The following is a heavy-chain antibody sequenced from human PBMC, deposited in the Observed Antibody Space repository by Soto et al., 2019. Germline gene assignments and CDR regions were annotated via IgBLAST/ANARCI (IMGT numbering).Heavy chain of an antibody. CDR3: ARSAVVTGGGLDY. CDR1: GFTFSSYG. Sequence: QVQLVESGGGVVQPGRSLRLSCAASGFTFSSYGMHWVRQAPGKGLEWVAVIWYDGSNKYYADSVKGRFTISRDNSKNTLYLQMNSLSAEDTAVYYCARSAVVTGGGLDYWGQGTLVTVSS. J-gene: IGHJ4*02. D-gene: IGHD2-15*01. CDR2: IWYDGSNK. V-gene: IGHV3-33*01.